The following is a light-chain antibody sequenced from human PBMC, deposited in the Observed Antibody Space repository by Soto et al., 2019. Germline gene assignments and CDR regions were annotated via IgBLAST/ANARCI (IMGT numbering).Light chain of an antibody. CDR2: WAS. J-gene: IGKJ4*01. CDR1: QSVLYNSNNKSY. CDR3: QQYYSTPLT. Sequence: DIVMTQSPDSLAVSLGERATINCKSSQSVLYNSNNKSYLAWYQQKPGQPPKLLIYWASTRESGVPDRFSGSGSGTDFTLTISSLQAEDVAVYYCQQYYSTPLTFGGGTTVDIK. V-gene: IGKV4-1*01.